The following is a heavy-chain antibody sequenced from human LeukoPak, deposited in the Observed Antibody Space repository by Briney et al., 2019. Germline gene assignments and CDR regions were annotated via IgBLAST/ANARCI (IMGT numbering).Heavy chain of an antibody. CDR2: ISSTTTYI. Sequence: GGSLRLSCAASGFIFSNYRMNWVRQAPGKGLEWVSSISSTTTYIYYTDSVKGRFTISRDNAKNTLYLQMDSLRAEDTGVYYCARSNQADDYWGQGTLVTVSS. D-gene: IGHD1-14*01. V-gene: IGHV3-21*01. CDR3: ARSNQADDY. CDR1: GFIFSNYR. J-gene: IGHJ4*02.